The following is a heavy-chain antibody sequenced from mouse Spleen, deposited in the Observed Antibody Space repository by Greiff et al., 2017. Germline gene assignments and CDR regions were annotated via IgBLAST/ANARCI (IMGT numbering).Heavy chain of an antibody. CDR3: ARGTGTDYFDY. CDR1: GYTFTDYN. D-gene: IGHD4-1*01. V-gene: IGHV1-18*01. J-gene: IGHJ2*01. Sequence: EVQLQQSGPELVKPGASVKIPCKASGYTFTDYNMDWVKQSHGKSLEWIGDINPNNGGTTYNQKFKGKATLTVDKSSSTAYMELRSLTSEDTAVYYCARGTGTDYFDYWGQGTTLPVSS. CDR2: INPNNGGT.